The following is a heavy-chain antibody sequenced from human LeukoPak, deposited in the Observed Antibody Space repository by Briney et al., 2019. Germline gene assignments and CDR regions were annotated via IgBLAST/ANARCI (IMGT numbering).Heavy chain of an antibody. J-gene: IGHJ4*02. V-gene: IGHV1-8*02. D-gene: IGHD2-15*01. CDR1: GSTFASYD. CDR3: ATACSGGSCYSFDY. CDR2: MNPNSGNT. Sequence: ASVKVSCKASGSTFASYDINWVRQATGQGLEWMGWMNPNSGNTDYAQKFQGRVTMTEDTSTDTVYMELSSLRSEDTAVYYCATACSGGSCYSFDYWGQGTLVTVSS.